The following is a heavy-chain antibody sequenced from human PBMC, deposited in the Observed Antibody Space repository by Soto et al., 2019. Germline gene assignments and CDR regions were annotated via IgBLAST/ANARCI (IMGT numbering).Heavy chain of an antibody. CDR1: GFSFSSHW. Sequence: EVQLVESGGGLVQPGGSLRLSCAASGFSFSSHWMNWVRQAPGKGLEWAANIKQDGSEKNYVDSVKGRFTISRDNARNSLYLQMNSLRVEDTAMYYCAGRPGWGQGTLVTVSS. CDR3: AGRPG. J-gene: IGHJ4*02. CDR2: IKQDGSEK. V-gene: IGHV3-7*03. D-gene: IGHD6-6*01.